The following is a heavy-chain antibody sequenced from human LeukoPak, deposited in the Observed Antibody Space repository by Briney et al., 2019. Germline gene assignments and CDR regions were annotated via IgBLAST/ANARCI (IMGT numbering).Heavy chain of an antibody. Sequence: SVKVSCKASGGTFSSYAISWVRQAPGQGLEWMGRIIPILGIANYAQKFQGRVTITADKSTSTAYMELSSLRSEDTAVYYCARPVEMATIDAFDIWGQGTMVTVSS. CDR2: IIPILGIA. D-gene: IGHD5-24*01. J-gene: IGHJ3*02. V-gene: IGHV1-69*04. CDR3: ARPVEMATIDAFDI. CDR1: GGTFSSYA.